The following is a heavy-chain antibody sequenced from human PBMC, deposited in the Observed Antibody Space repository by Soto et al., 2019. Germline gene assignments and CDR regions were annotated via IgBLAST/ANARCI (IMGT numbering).Heavy chain of an antibody. J-gene: IGHJ6*02. D-gene: IGHD5-18*01. V-gene: IGHV1-69*01. CDR3: ARAIHGYNYRVDF. CDR1: GGTFSSDV. Sequence: VQLLQSGAEVKQPGPSVKVACKISGGTFSSDVISWVRQAPGQGLEWMGGITPVFESPNYAQKFQGRVTITADESTGTAFMELSSLRSEDTAVYYCARAIHGYNYRVDFWGQGTTVTVSS. CDR2: ITPVFESP.